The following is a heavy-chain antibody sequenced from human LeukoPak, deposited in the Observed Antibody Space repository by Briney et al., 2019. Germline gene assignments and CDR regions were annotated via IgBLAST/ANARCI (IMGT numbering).Heavy chain of an antibody. J-gene: IGHJ5*02. CDR2: IYYTGST. CDR3: ARNWSSNKFSAFCS. Sequence: SETLSLTCTVSGGSISSSDYYWGWIRQPPGKGLEWIGSIYYTGSTYYNPSLKSRVTISLNTSEIQFSLKLNSVTAADTAVYYRARNWSSNKFSAFCSWGQGTLVTVSS. CDR1: GGSISSSDYY. V-gene: IGHV4-39*01. D-gene: IGHD2-2*01.